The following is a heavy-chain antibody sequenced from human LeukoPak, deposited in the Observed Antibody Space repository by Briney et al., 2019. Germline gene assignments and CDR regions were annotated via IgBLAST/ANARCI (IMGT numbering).Heavy chain of an antibody. D-gene: IGHD1-26*01. CDR2: IYSGGRT. CDR1: GFNVNNNY. CDR3: ARGGSGSYRFDY. J-gene: IGHJ4*02. Sequence: GGSLRLSCAASGFNVNNNYMSWVRQAPGKGLEWVSVIYSGGRTYYADSVKGRLTISRDNSENTLYLQMNSLRAEDTAVYYCARGGSGSYRFDYWGQGSLVTVSS. V-gene: IGHV3-53*01.